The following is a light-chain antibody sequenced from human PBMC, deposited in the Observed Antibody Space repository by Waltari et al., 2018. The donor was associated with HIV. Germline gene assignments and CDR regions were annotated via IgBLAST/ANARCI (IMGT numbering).Light chain of an antibody. CDR1: SSDVGSYNR. J-gene: IGLJ2*01. Sequence: QSALTQPPSVSGSPGQSVSISCTGSSSDVGSYNRVSGYQQPPGTAPQLIIYEVNHRPPGVPFRFSGSQSGNSPSLTISGLQAEDEAEYYCSLYTGTTNVLFGGGTKLTVL. CDR3: SLYTGTTNVL. V-gene: IGLV2-18*01. CDR2: EVN.